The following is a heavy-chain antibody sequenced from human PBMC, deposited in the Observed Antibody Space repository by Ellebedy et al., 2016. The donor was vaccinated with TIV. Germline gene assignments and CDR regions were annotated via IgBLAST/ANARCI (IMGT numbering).Heavy chain of an antibody. V-gene: IGHV1-2*02. Sequence: ASVKVSCKASGYTFTSYYVHWVRQAPGQGLEWMGWINPNSGGTYYAQKFQGRVTMTRDTSISTAHMEVSRLTSDDTAVYYCARDRGRWLQYPDYWGQGTLVTVSS. CDR3: ARDRGRWLQYPDY. D-gene: IGHD5-24*01. J-gene: IGHJ4*02. CDR2: INPNSGGT. CDR1: GYTFTSYY.